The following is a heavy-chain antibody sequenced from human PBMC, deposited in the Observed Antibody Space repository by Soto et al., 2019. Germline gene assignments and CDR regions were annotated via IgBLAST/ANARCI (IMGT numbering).Heavy chain of an antibody. V-gene: IGHV3-30-3*01. D-gene: IGHD3-16*01. CDR2: ISYDGSNK. J-gene: IGHJ2*01. CDR3: ARDIMKEDPYWYFDL. CDR1: GFTFSSYA. Sequence: QVQLVESGGGVVQPGRSLRLSCAASGFTFSSYAMHWVRQAPGKGLEWVAVISYDGSNKYYADSVKGRFTISRDNSKNTLYLQMNSLRAEDTAVYYCARDIMKEDPYWYFDLWGRGTLVTVSS.